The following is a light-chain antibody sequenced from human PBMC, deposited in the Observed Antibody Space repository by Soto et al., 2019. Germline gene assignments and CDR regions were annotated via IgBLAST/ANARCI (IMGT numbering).Light chain of an antibody. CDR3: QQYGSSPPT. CDR2: GAS. CDR1: QSVSTNY. Sequence: EIVLTQSPGTLSLSPGERATLSCRASQSVSTNYLAWYQRKPGQAPRLLIYGASSRATDIPNRFSGSGSGTDFTLTITRLKAEDCAVYYCQQYGSSPPTFGQGTKVAIK. J-gene: IGKJ1*01. V-gene: IGKV3-20*01.